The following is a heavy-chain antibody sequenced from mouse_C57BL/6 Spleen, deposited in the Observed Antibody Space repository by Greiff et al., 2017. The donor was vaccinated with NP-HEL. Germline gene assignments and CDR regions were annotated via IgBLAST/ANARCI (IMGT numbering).Heavy chain of an antibody. CDR3: ARVYYGSSWYFDV. J-gene: IGHJ1*03. CDR2: INYDGSST. D-gene: IGHD1-1*01. Sequence: DVKLVESEGGLVQPGSSMKLSCTASGFTFSDYYMAWVRQVPEKGLEWVANINYDGSSTYYLDSLKSRFIISRDNAKNILYLQMSSLKSEDTATYYCARVYYGSSWYFDVWGTGTTVTVSS. CDR1: GFTFSDYY. V-gene: IGHV5-16*01.